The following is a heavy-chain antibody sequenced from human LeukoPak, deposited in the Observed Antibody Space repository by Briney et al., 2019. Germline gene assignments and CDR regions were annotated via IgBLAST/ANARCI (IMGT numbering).Heavy chain of an antibody. CDR1: GLTFSSYA. V-gene: IGHV3-23*01. CDR3: ARGGGTRVYYFDY. CDR2: ISGSGGST. Sequence: GGSLRLSCAASGLTFSSYAMSWVRQAPGKGLEWVSAISGSGGSTYYADSVKGRFTISRDNSKNTLYLQMNSLRAEDTAVYYCARGGGTRVYYFDYWGQGTLVTVSS. J-gene: IGHJ4*02. D-gene: IGHD1-1*01.